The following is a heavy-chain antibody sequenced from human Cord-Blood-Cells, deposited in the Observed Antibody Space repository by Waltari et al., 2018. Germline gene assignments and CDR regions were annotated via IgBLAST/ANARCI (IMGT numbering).Heavy chain of an antibody. V-gene: IGHV4-30-2*01. J-gene: IGHJ5*02. CDR3: ARGDENGGKYWFDP. CDR1: GGSISSGGYP. D-gene: IGHD2-15*01. Sequence: QLQLQESGSGLVKPSQTLSLPCAASGGSISSGGYPWSWIRQPPGKGLEWIGYIYHSGSTYYNPSLKSRVTISVDRSKNQFSLKLSSVTAADTAVYYCARGDENGGKYWFDPWGQGTLVTVSS. CDR2: IYHSGST.